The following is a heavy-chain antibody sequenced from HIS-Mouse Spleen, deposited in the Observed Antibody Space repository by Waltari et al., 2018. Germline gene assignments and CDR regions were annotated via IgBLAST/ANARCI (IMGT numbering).Heavy chain of an antibody. D-gene: IGHD1-7*01. J-gene: IGHJ3*02. Sequence: QVQLVQSGAEVKKPGASVKVSCKASGYTFTGYYMHWVRQAPGQGLEWMGWNNPNSGGTNDAQKFQGRVTMTRDTSISTAYMELSRLGSDDTAVYYCARVAEGITGTTGAFDIWGQGTMVTVSS. CDR2: NNPNSGGT. CDR1: GYTFTGYY. CDR3: ARVAEGITGTTGAFDI. V-gene: IGHV1-2*02.